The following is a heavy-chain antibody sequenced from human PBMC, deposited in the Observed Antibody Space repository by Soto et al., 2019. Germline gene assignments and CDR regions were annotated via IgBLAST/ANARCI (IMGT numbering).Heavy chain of an antibody. CDR3: ARVVASSSSWRIPRNYYFDY. CDR1: GGSISSGGYY. J-gene: IGHJ4*02. Sequence: SETLSLTCTVSGGSISSGGYYWSWIRQHPGKGLEWIGYIYYSGSTYYNPSLKSRVTISVDTSKNQFSLKLSSVTAADTAVYYCARVVASSSSWRIPRNYYFDYWGQGTLVTVPQ. V-gene: IGHV4-31*03. D-gene: IGHD6-6*01. CDR2: IYYSGST.